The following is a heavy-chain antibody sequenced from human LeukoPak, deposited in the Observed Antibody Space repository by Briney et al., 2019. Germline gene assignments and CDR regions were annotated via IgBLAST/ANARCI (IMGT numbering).Heavy chain of an antibody. CDR3: ARRGIVATIGTFDY. CDR2: INHSGST. J-gene: IGHJ4*02. D-gene: IGHD5-12*01. CDR1: GGSFSGYY. V-gene: IGHV4-34*01. Sequence: PSETLSLTCAVYGGSFSGYYWSWIRQPPGKGLEWIGEINHSGSTNYNPSLKSRVTISVDTSKNQFSLKLNSVTAADTAVYYCARRGIVATIGTFDYWGQGTLVTVSS.